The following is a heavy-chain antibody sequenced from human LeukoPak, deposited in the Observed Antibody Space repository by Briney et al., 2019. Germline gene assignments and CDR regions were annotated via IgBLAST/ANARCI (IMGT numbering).Heavy chain of an antibody. J-gene: IGHJ4*02. CDR3: ARYYGSGSKTVRAIDY. Sequence: SETLSLTCTVSGGSISSYYWGWIRQPPGKGLEWIGSIYYRWSTYYNPSLKSRVTISVDTSKNQFSLQLSSVTAADTAVYYCARYYGSGSKTVRAIDYWGQGTLVIVSS. CDR2: IYYRWST. CDR1: GGSISSYY. V-gene: IGHV4-39*07. D-gene: IGHD3-10*01.